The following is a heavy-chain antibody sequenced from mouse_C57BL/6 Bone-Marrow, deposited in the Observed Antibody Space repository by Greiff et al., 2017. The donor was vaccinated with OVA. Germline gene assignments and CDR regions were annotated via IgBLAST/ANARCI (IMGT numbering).Heavy chain of an antibody. CDR3: ARIRYYGSSFDY. Sequence: QVQLQQPGAELVKPGASVKLSCKASGYTFTSYWMQWVKQRPGQGLEWIGEIDPSDSYTNYNQQFKGKATLTVDTSSSTAYMQLSSLTSEDSAVDYCARIRYYGSSFDYWGQGTTLTVSS. CDR2: IDPSDSYT. J-gene: IGHJ2*01. V-gene: IGHV1-50*01. CDR1: GYTFTSYW. D-gene: IGHD1-1*01.